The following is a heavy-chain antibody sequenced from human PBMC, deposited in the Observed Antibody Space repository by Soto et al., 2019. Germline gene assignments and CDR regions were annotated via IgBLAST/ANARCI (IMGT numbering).Heavy chain of an antibody. V-gene: IGHV4-39*01. J-gene: IGHJ6*02. CDR1: GGSVSSSSYY. CDR3: ARHGAQKEGGIAAPRTLCGMDV. CDR2: IYYSGST. D-gene: IGHD6-13*01. Sequence: ESLALTCPFSGGSVSSSSYYWGWIRQPPGKGLEWIGSIYYSGSTYYNPSLKSRVTISVDTSKNQFSLKLSSVTAADTAVYYCARHGAQKEGGIAAPRTLCGMDVWGQGTKVTVSS.